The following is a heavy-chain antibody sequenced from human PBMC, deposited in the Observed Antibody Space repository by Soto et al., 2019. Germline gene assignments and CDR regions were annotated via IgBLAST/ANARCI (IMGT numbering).Heavy chain of an antibody. CDR2: IYYSGST. V-gene: IGHV4-39*01. D-gene: IGHD4-17*01. J-gene: IGHJ4*02. Sequence: QLQLQESGPGLVKPSETLSLTYTVSGGSISSSSYYWGWIRQPPVKGLEWIGSIYYSGSTYYNPSLKSRVTISVDTSKNQFSLKLSSVTAADTAVYYCARIWEDGDLVDYWGQGTLVTVSS. CDR1: GGSISSSSYY. CDR3: ARIWEDGDLVDY.